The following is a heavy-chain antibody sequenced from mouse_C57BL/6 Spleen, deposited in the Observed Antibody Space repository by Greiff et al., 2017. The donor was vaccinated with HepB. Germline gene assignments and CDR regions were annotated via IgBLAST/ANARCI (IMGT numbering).Heavy chain of an antibody. CDR1: GYTFTSYG. V-gene: IGHV1-81*01. CDR3: ARSLTGTRDFDY. CDR2: IYPRSGNT. J-gene: IGHJ2*01. D-gene: IGHD4-1*01. Sequence: QVQLQQSGAELARPGASVKLSCKASGYTFTSYGISWVKQRTGQGLEWIGEIYPRSGNTYYNEKFKGKATLAADKSSSTAYMELLSLTSEDSAVYFCARSLTGTRDFDYWGQGTTLTVSS.